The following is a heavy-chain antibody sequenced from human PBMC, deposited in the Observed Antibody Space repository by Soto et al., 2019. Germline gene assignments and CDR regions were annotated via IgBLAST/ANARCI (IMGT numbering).Heavy chain of an antibody. D-gene: IGHD4-17*01. V-gene: IGHV4-4*08. CDR1: GGSISSLH. J-gene: IGHJ4*02. CDR2: IYSSGTT. Sequence: QVQLQESGPGLVKPSETLSLTCTVSGGSISSLHWNWIRQPPGKGLEWIGYIYSSGTTNYNPSLKSRVTISVDTSRNQFSLRLRSVTAADTAVYYCASATNGDYVLFNWGQGTRVTVSS. CDR3: ASATNGDYVLFN.